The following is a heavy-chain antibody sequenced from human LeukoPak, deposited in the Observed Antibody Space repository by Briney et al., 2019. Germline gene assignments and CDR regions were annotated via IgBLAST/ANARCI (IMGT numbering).Heavy chain of an antibody. CDR3: ARADCSSTSCPSLYYYYMDV. V-gene: IGHV4-61*02. CDR2: IYTSGST. J-gene: IGHJ6*03. Sequence: SETLSLTCTVSGGSISSGSYYWSWIRQPAGKGLEWIGRIYTSGSTNYNPSLKRRVTISVDTSKNQFSLKLSSVTAADTAVYYCARADCSSTSCPSLYYYYMDVWGKGTTVTVSS. D-gene: IGHD2-2*01. CDR1: GGSISSGSYY.